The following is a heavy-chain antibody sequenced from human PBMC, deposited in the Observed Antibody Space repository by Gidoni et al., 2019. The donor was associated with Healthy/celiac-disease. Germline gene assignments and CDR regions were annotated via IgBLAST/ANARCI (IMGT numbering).Heavy chain of an antibody. J-gene: IGHJ3*02. CDR3: ARAARPYYYDSSGLNRIDAFDI. D-gene: IGHD3-22*01. CDR2: IIPILGIA. CDR1: GGTFSSYT. V-gene: IGHV1-69*02. Sequence: QVQLVQSGAEVKKPGSSVQVSCKASGGTFSSYTIRWVRQAPGQGLEWMGRIIPILGIANYAQKFQGRVTITADKSTSTAYMELSSLRSEDTTVYYCARAARPYYYDSSGLNRIDAFDIWGQGTMVTVSS.